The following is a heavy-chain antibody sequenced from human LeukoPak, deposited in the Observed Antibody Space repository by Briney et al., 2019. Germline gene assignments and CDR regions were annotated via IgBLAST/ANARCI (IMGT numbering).Heavy chain of an antibody. D-gene: IGHD3-16*01. CDR2: ISKSGDHA. CDR3: ATSWGPDTSAFRWGRDGMDV. J-gene: IGHJ6*02. CDR1: GLTFNNYA. V-gene: IGHV3-23*01. Sequence: GGSLRLSCAVSGLTFNNYAMSWVRQAPGKGLEWVSAISKSGDHAYYAASAKGRFTIYRDNSKNTQYLQMNSLRAEDTAVYYCATSWGPDTSAFRWGRDGMDVWGQGTTVIVS.